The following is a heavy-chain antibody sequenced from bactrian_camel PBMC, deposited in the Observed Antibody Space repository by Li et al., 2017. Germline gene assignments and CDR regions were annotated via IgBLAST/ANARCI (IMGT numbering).Heavy chain of an antibody. Sequence: DVQLVESGGGSVQAGGNLTLSCVFQNRRAGSFCMGWFRQAPGKEREGVALIYTDRGSTDYGDSVKGRFIISQDNAKNSVDLQMNSLQPGDTAMYYCATNERDERYCRDPWGQGTQVTVS. CDR1: NRRAGSFC. J-gene: IGHJ6*01. CDR3: ATNERDERYCRDP. CDR2: IYTDRGST. V-gene: IGHV3S40*01. D-gene: IGHD3*01.